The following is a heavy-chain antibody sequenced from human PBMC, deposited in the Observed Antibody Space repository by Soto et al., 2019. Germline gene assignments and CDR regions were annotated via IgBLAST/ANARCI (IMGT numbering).Heavy chain of an antibody. CDR2: IYYSGST. V-gene: IGHV4-59*01. Sequence: SETLSLTCTVSGGSISSYYWSWIRQPPGKGLEWIGYIYYSGSTNYNPSLKSRVTISVDTSKNQFSLKLSSVTAADTAVYYCARGDYDILTGYYNSWYDPWGQGTLVTGST. CDR1: GGSISSYY. J-gene: IGHJ5*02. CDR3: ARGDYDILTGYYNSWYDP. D-gene: IGHD3-9*01.